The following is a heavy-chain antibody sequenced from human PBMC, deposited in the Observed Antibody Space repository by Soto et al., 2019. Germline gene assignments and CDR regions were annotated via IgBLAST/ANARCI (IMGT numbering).Heavy chain of an antibody. CDR3: ARAAYGDPSTSFDY. CDR1: GVSISSDGYY. J-gene: IGHJ4*02. Sequence: SETLSLTCTVSGVSISSDGYYWSWIRQHPAKGLEWLGYIYYTGGTYYNPSLKSRIEISIDTSKNQFSLKLTSVTAADTAVYFCARAAYGDPSTSFDYWGQGTLVTVSS. D-gene: IGHD4-17*01. V-gene: IGHV4-31*03. CDR2: IYYTGGT.